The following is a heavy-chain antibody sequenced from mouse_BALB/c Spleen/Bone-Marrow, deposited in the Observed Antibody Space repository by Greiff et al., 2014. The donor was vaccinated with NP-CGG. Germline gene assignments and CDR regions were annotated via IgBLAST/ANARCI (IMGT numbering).Heavy chain of an antibody. CDR3: AIHGGNYEFAY. CDR2: IWGGGGT. V-gene: IGHV2-6-5*01. Sequence: QVQLKESGPGLVAPSQSLSITCTVSGFSLTDYGVSWTRQPPGKGLEWLGVIWGGGGTYYNSGLKSRLGISKDISKSQVFLKMNSQQTDDTAIYYCAIHGGNYEFAYWGQGTLVTVSA. CDR1: GFSLTDYG. J-gene: IGHJ3*01. D-gene: IGHD2-1*01.